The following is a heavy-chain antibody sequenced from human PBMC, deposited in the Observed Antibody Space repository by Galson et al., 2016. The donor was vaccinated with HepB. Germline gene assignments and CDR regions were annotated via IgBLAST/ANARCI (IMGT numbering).Heavy chain of an antibody. Sequence: SLRLSCAASGFTFSSYAMSWVRQAPGKGLEWVSAISSSGDSTYYADSVKGRFTISRDNSKNTLYLQMNSLRAEDTAAYYCAKIRTTPFVAASYDYWGQGTLVTVSS. J-gene: IGHJ4*02. D-gene: IGHD2-15*01. CDR1: GFTFSSYA. V-gene: IGHV3-23*01. CDR3: AKIRTTPFVAASYDY. CDR2: ISSSGDST.